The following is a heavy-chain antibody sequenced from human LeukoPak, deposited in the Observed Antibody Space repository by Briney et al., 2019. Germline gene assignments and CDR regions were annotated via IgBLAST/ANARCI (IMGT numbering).Heavy chain of an antibody. CDR2: INHSGST. CDR3: ARLATYCSGGSCYWSHEYFQH. J-gene: IGHJ1*01. CDR1: GGSFSGYY. D-gene: IGHD2-15*01. V-gene: IGHV4-34*01. Sequence: SETLSLTCAVYGGSFSGYYWSWIRQPPGKGLEWIGEINHSGSTNYNPSLKSRVTMSVDTSKNQFSLKLSSVTAADTAVYYCARLATYCSGGSCYWSHEYFQHWGQGTLVTVSS.